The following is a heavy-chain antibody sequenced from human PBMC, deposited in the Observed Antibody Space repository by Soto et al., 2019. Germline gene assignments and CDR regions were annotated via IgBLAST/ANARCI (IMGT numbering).Heavy chain of an antibody. J-gene: IGHJ6*02. CDR1: GFTFSSDG. Sequence: PGGSLRLSCAASGFTFSSDGMHGGRQAPGKGLEGVAVISYDGSNKYYAESVKGRFTISRDNSKNTLYLQMNSLRAEDTAVYYCAKELPAALTYYHYGMEVWGQGTTVTVSS. D-gene: IGHD2-2*01. CDR3: AKELPAALTYYHYGMEV. CDR2: ISYDGSNK. V-gene: IGHV3-30*18.